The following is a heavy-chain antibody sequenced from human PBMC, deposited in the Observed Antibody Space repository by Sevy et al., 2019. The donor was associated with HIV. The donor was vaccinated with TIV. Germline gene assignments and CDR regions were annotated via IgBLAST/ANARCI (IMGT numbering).Heavy chain of an antibody. V-gene: IGHV3-7*01. CDR2: INQGGSET. Sequence: GGSLRLSCAASGFTFSSYWMSWVRQAPGKGREWVANINQGGSETYYVDSVKGRFTISRDNARNSLYLQMNSLRAEDTAVYYCARTTTFDYWGQGTLVTVSS. CDR1: GFTFSSYW. CDR3: ARTTTFDY. D-gene: IGHD1-1*01. J-gene: IGHJ4*02.